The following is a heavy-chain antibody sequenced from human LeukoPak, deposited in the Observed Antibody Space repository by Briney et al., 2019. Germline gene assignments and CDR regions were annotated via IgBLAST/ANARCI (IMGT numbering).Heavy chain of an antibody. CDR1: GGSISSYY. V-gene: IGHV4-4*07. D-gene: IGHD3-22*01. CDR3: ARDIYYYDSSGYYQFDY. J-gene: IGHJ4*02. Sequence: SETLSLTCTVSGGSISSYYWSWIRQPAGKGLEWIGRIYTSGSTNYNPSLKSRVTMSVDTSKNQFSLKLSSVTAADTAVYYCARDIYYYDSSGYYQFDYWGQGTLVTVSS. CDR2: IYTSGST.